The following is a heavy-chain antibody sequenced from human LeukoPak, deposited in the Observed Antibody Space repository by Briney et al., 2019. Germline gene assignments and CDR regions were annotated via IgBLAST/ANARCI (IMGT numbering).Heavy chain of an antibody. D-gene: IGHD5-12*01. Sequence: ASVKVSCKASGYTFTSYFMHWVRQAPGQGLEWMGIINPSGGSTTYAQKFQGRVTMTRDMSTSTVYMELSSLRSEDTAVYYCARGEGGYNYYYYYYMDVWGKGTTVTVSS. J-gene: IGHJ6*03. CDR2: INPSGGST. CDR1: GYTFTSYF. V-gene: IGHV1-46*01. CDR3: ARGEGGYNYYYYYYMDV.